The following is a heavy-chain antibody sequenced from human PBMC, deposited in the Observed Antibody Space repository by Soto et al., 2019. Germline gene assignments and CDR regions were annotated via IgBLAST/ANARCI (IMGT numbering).Heavy chain of an antibody. CDR1: GFTFSSYE. Sequence: GGSLRLSCAASGFTFSSYEMNWVRQAPGKGLEWVSYISSSGSTIYYADSVKGRFTISRDNAKNSLYLQMNSLRAEDTAVYYCARGLGIVGAFDIWGQGTMVTVSS. D-gene: IGHD1-26*01. CDR2: ISSSGSTI. V-gene: IGHV3-48*03. CDR3: ARGLGIVGAFDI. J-gene: IGHJ3*02.